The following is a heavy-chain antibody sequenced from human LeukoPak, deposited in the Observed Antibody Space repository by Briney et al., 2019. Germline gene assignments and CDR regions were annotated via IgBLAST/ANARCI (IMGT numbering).Heavy chain of an antibody. V-gene: IGHV1-18*01. CDR3: ARAPGPYYYDGSGQIPEAFDI. Sequence: ASVKVSCKASGYTFTSYDISWVRQAPGQGLEWMGRISAYNGNTNYAQELQGRVTLTTDTSTSTAYMDLRSLRSDDTAVYYCARAPGPYYYDGSGQIPEAFDIWGQGTMVTVSS. D-gene: IGHD3-22*01. CDR1: GYTFTSYD. CDR2: ISAYNGNT. J-gene: IGHJ3*02.